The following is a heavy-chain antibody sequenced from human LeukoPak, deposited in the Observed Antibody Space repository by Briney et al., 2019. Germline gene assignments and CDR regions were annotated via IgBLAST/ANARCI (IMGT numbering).Heavy chain of an antibody. J-gene: IGHJ5*02. Sequence: PSETLSLTCTVSGGSLITYYWNWIRQPAGKGLEWIGRVYTNGGTNYNPSLKSRLTVSVDTSKNQFSLKLSSVTAADTAVYYCARTSSDNSLDPWGQGTLVTVSS. CDR2: VYTNGGT. CDR1: GGSLITYY. V-gene: IGHV4-4*07. CDR3: ARTSSDNSLDP.